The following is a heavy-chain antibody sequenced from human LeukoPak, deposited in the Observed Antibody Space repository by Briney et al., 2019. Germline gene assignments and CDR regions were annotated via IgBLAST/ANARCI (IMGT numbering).Heavy chain of an antibody. Sequence: SQTLSLTCAVSGGSISRGGYSWSWIRQPPGKGLEWIGYIYHSGSTYYNPSLKSRATISVDRSKNQFSLKLSSVTAADTAVYYCARLLRRLGYFDYWGQGTLVTVSS. CDR3: ARLLRRLGYFDY. J-gene: IGHJ4*02. CDR1: GGSISRGGYS. CDR2: IYHSGST. D-gene: IGHD1-26*01. V-gene: IGHV4-30-2*01.